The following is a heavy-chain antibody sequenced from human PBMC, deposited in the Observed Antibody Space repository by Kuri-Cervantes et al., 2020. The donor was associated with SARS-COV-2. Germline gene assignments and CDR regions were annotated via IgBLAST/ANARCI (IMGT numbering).Heavy chain of an antibody. V-gene: IGHV3-7*01. D-gene: IGHD5-12*01. J-gene: IGHJ6*03. CDR3: ASSRGYSGYDLYYYYYMDV. Sequence: LSLTCAASGFAFSSYWMSWVRQAPGKGLEWVANIKQDGSEKYYVDSVKGRFTISRDNAKNSLYLQMNSLRAEDTAVYYCASSRGYSGYDLYYYYYMDVWGKGTTVTVSS. CDR1: GFAFSSYW. CDR2: IKQDGSEK.